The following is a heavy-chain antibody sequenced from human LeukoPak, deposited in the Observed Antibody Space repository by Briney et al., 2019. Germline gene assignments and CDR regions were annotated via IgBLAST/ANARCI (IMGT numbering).Heavy chain of an antibody. CDR3: ARVGIISGSFYYCYYGMDV. J-gene: IGHJ6*02. CDR2: IYYSGST. CDR1: GGSISSYY. D-gene: IGHD2-15*01. V-gene: IGHV4-59*08. Sequence: SETLSLTCSVSGGSISSYYWSWVRQPPGPGLEWVGYIYYSGSTNYNPSLKSRVTISVDTSTYQFPLKLSSVTVADTATYYCARVGIISGSFYYCYYGMDVGGQGTTVTVSS.